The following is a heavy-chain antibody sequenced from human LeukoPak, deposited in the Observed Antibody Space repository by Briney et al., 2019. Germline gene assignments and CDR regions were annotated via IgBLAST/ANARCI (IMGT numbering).Heavy chain of an antibody. J-gene: IGHJ6*02. CDR1: GFTFSSYS. D-gene: IGHD2-15*01. V-gene: IGHV3-21*01. Sequence: PGGSLRLSCAASGFTFSSYSMNWVRQAPGKGLEWVSSISSSSSYIYYADSVKGRFTISRDNAKNSLYLQMNSLRAEDTAVYYCARDTDCSGGSCYGVYGMDVWGQGTTVTVSS. CDR3: ARDTDCSGGSCYGVYGMDV. CDR2: ISSSSSYI.